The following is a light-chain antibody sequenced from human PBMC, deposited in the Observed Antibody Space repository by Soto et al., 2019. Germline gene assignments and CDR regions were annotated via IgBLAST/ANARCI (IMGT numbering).Light chain of an antibody. J-gene: IGKJ5*01. Sequence: AIQLTQSPSSLSASVGDRVTITCRASQDIRGALAWYQQKPGKAPKFLIFDVSTLQSGVPSRFSGSGSGTDFTLTISSLQPEDFGTYYCQQFNTYPITFGHGTRLEIK. CDR2: DVS. CDR3: QQFNTYPIT. V-gene: IGKV1-13*02. CDR1: QDIRGA.